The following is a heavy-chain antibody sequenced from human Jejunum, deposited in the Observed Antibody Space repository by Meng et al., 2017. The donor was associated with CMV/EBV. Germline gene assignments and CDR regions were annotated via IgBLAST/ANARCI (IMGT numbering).Heavy chain of an antibody. CDR2: ISGSDATQ. CDR1: SYE. J-gene: IGHJ6*02. Sequence: SYEMKWVRQAPGKGLEWVAYISGSDATQHYADSVKGRFTISRDNAKNSLFLQMNNLRAEDTAVYYCARDSSGSSYVTYYYYAMDVWGQGTTVTVSS. CDR3: ARDSSGSSYVTYYYYAMDV. V-gene: IGHV3-48*03. D-gene: IGHD1-26*01.